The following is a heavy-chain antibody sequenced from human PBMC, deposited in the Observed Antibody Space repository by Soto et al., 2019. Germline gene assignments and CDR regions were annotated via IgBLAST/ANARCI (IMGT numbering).Heavy chain of an antibody. D-gene: IGHD3-16*02. J-gene: IGHJ4*02. Sequence: QVQLVESGGGVVQPGRSLRLSCAASGFTFSSYGMHWVRQAPGKGLEWVAVISYDGSNKYYADSVKGRFTISRDNSKNTLYLQMNSLGAEDTAVYYCASLAITFGGVIASVDYWGQGTLVTVSS. CDR2: ISYDGSNK. CDR1: GFTFSSYG. CDR3: ASLAITFGGVIASVDY. V-gene: IGHV3-30*03.